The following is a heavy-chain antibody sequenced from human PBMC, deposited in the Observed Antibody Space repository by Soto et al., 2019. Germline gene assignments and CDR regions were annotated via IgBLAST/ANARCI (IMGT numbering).Heavy chain of an antibody. Sequence: GGSLRLSCAASGFTFSSYSMNWVRQAPGKGLEWVSSISTSSSYIYYADSVKGRFTISRDNAKNSLYLQMNSLRAEDTAVYYCAKVIRETYGDSSDAFDIWGQGTMVTVSS. CDR2: ISTSSSYI. V-gene: IGHV3-21*04. CDR3: AKVIRETYGDSSDAFDI. CDR1: GFTFSSYS. J-gene: IGHJ3*02. D-gene: IGHD4-17*01.